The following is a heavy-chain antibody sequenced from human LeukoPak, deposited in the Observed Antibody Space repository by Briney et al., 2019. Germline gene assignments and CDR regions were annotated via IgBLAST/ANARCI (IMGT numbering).Heavy chain of an antibody. V-gene: IGHV1-24*01. D-gene: IGHD3-10*01. CDR1: GYVLSELS. Sequence: ASVKVSCKLSGYVLSELSMHWVRQAPGKGLEWMGGFDPEDDERIYAQKFQGRVTMTEDTSTDTAYMELSSLRSEDTAMYYCATVIDGHMVRGIIIEGYWFDPWGQGTLVTVSS. CDR2: FDPEDDER. CDR3: ATVIDGHMVRGIIIEGYWFDP. J-gene: IGHJ5*02.